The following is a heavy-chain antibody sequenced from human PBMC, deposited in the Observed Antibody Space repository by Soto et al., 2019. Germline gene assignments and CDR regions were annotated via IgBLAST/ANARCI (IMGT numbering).Heavy chain of an antibody. CDR3: ARDSYCSSTSCYEHGMDV. CDR1: GGTFSSYT. CDR2: IIPIRGIA. D-gene: IGHD2-2*01. Sequence: QVQLVQSGAEVKKPGSSVKVSCKASGGTFSSYTISWVRQAPGQGLEWMGRIIPIRGIANYAQKFQGRVTITADKSTSTAYMELSSLRSEDTAVYYCARDSYCSSTSCYEHGMDVWGQGTTVTVSS. J-gene: IGHJ6*02. V-gene: IGHV1-69*08.